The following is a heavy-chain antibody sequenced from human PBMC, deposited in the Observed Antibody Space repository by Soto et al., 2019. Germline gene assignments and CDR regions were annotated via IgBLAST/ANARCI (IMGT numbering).Heavy chain of an antibody. J-gene: IGHJ6*03. CDR2: ISGSGGST. D-gene: IGHD3-3*01. CDR1: GFTFSSYA. CDR3: AKADSGVVSAEAYYYYMDV. V-gene: IGHV3-23*01. Sequence: GGSLRLSCAASGFTFSSYAMSWVRQAPGKGLEWVSAISGSGGSTYYADSVKGRFTISRDNSKNTLYLQMNSLRAEDTAVYYCAKADSGVVSAEAYYYYMDVWGKGTTVTVSS.